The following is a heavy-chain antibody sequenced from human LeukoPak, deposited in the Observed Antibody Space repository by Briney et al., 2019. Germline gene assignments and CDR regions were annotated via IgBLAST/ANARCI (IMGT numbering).Heavy chain of an antibody. J-gene: IGHJ5*02. D-gene: IGHD3-3*01. Sequence: ASVKVSCKASGYTFTGYYMHWVRQAPGQGLEWMGWMNPNSGNTGYAQKFQGRVTITRNTSISTAYMELSSLRSEDTAVYYCAITYDFWSGYLGVPPSGLDPWGQGTLVTVSS. V-gene: IGHV1-8*03. CDR3: AITYDFWSGYLGVPPSGLDP. CDR2: MNPNSGNT. CDR1: GYTFTGYY.